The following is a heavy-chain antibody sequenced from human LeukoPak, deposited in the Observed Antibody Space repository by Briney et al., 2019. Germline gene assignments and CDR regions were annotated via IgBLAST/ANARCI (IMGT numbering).Heavy chain of an antibody. Sequence: PGGSLTLSCAASGFSFSDYWMVWVRQAPGKGLVWVSNIKTDGSVTNYADSVKGRCTISRDNAKNTLYLQMNSLRAEDTAVYYCGRDNNYKVDVWGKGTTVTVSS. J-gene: IGHJ6*04. V-gene: IGHV3-74*01. CDR1: GFSFSDYW. D-gene: IGHD4-11*01. CDR2: IKTDGSVT. CDR3: GRDNNYKVDV.